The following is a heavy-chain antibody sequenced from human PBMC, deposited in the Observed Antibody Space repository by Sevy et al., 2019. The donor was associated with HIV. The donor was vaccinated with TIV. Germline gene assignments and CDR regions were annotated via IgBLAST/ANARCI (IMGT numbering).Heavy chain of an antibody. CDR1: GFTFSNYE. CDR3: ARVGYSYDSSGYYSDGNF. J-gene: IGHJ4*02. CDR2: ISSSGGTK. D-gene: IGHD3-22*01. V-gene: IGHV3-48*03. Sequence: GGSLRLSCSASGFTFSNYEINWVRQAPRKGLEWISHISSSGGTKYYAGSVKGRFTVSRDNAENTVYLHMTSLRVEDTAFYYCARVGYSYDSSGYYSDGNFWGQGTLVTVSS.